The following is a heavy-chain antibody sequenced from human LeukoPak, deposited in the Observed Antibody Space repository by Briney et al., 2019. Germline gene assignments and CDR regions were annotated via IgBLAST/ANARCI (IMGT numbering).Heavy chain of an antibody. CDR3: ARDIVVVVATNSAFDI. CDR2: IYYSGST. D-gene: IGHD2-15*01. J-gene: IGHJ3*02. Sequence: SETLSLTCTVSGGSISSYYWSWIRQPPGKGLEWTGYIYYSGSTNYNPSLKSRVTISLDTSKNQFSLKLSSVTAADTAVYYCARDIVVVVATNSAFDIWGQGTMVTVSS. V-gene: IGHV4-59*01. CDR1: GGSISSYY.